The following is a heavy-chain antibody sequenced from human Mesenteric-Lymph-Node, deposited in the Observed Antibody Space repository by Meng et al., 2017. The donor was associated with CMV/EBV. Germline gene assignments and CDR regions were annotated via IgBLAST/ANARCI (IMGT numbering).Heavy chain of an antibody. V-gene: IGHV4-31*02. D-gene: IGHD3-22*01. CDR1: GGSISGARYY. CDR3: AIDTSGYYHFHY. Sequence: VSGGSISGARYYCSWIRQHPGTGLEWIGYIYYSGTASYNPSLKSRVTMSVDTSKNQFSLKLTSVTAADTALYYCAIDTSGYYHFHYWGQGTLVTVSS. CDR2: IYYSGTA. J-gene: IGHJ4*02.